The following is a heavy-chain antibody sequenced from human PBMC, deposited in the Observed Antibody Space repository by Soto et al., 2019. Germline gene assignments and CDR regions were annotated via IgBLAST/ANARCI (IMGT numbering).Heavy chain of an antibody. J-gene: IGHJ4*02. Sequence: SETLSLTCTVSGGSISSGDYYWSWIRQPPGKGLEWIGYIYYTGSTHYHPSLKSRVTMSVETSKNQFSLKLSSVTAADTAVYYCARVPAGGNSDYFDYWGQGTLVTVSS. CDR3: ARVPAGGNSDYFDY. D-gene: IGHD2-21*02. CDR2: IYYTGST. CDR1: GGSISSGDYY. V-gene: IGHV4-30-4*01.